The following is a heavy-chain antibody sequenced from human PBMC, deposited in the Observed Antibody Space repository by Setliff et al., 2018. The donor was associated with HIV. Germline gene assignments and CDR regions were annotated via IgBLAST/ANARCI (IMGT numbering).Heavy chain of an antibody. Sequence: GGSLRLSCVASGLPFYNYWMTWLRRAPGRGLEWVANIKQDGSDMHYIESVKGRFTIFRDNAKNTVYLQMNSLRAEDTAVYYCAKEQGTIFGVIKAHFDYWGQGALVTVSS. CDR1: GLPFYNYW. V-gene: IGHV3-7*03. CDR3: AKEQGTIFGVIKAHFDY. J-gene: IGHJ4*02. D-gene: IGHD3-3*01. CDR2: IKQDGSDM.